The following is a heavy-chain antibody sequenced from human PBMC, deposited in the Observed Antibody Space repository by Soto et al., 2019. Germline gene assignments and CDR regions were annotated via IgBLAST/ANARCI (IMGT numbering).Heavy chain of an antibody. CDR2: INAGNGNT. D-gene: IGHD6-13*01. J-gene: IGHJ6*02. Sequence: ASVKVSCKASGYTFTRYAMHWVRQAPGQRLEWMGWINAGNGNTKYSQKFQGRVTITRDTSASTAYMERSSLRSEDTAVYYCASSNIVAAPYGMDVWGQGTTVTVSS. V-gene: IGHV1-3*01. CDR1: GYTFTRYA. CDR3: ASSNIVAAPYGMDV.